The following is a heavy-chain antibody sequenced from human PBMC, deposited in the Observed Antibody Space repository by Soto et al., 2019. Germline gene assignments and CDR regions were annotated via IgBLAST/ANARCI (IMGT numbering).Heavy chain of an antibody. CDR2: ISSSSSYT. D-gene: IGHD1-7*01. V-gene: IGHV3-11*06. CDR1: GFTFSDYY. Sequence: GGSLRLSCAASGFTFSDYYMSWIRQAPGKGLEWVSYISSSSSYTNYADSVKGRFTISRDNAKNSLYLQMNSLRAEDTAVYYVSRDRNYEQDVLDVWGQGTTVTVSS. J-gene: IGHJ6*02. CDR3: SRDRNYEQDVLDV.